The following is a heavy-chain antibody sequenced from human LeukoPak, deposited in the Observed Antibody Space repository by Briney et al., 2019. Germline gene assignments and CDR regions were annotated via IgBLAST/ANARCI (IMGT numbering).Heavy chain of an antibody. CDR2: INWSGGST. CDR1: GFAFAEHG. Sequence: GGSLTLSCTASGFAFAEHGMSWVRQVPGKGLEWVSGINWSGGSTGYADPLRGRFTISRDNAKNSLYLQMDSLRAEDTALYYCARAPITSPFYFAYWGQGTLVTVSS. CDR3: ARAPITSPFYFAY. J-gene: IGHJ4*02. D-gene: IGHD2-2*01. V-gene: IGHV3-20*04.